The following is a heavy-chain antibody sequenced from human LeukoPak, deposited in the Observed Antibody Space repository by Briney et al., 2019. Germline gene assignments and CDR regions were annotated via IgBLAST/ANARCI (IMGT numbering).Heavy chain of an antibody. CDR1: GGSISSYY. CDR3: ARHLGYGDYYFYGMDV. CDR2: IYYSGST. V-gene: IGHV4-59*12. J-gene: IGHJ6*02. D-gene: IGHD4-17*01. Sequence: SETLSLTCTVSGGSISSYYWSWIRQPPGKGLEWIGYIYYSGSTNYNPSLKSRVTISVDTSKSQFSLKVTSVTAADTAVYYCARHLGYGDYYFYGMDVWGQGTTVTVSS.